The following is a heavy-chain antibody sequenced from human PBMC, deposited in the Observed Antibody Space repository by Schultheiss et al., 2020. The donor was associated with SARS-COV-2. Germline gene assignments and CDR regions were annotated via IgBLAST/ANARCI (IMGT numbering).Heavy chain of an antibody. CDR2: IYYSGNT. D-gene: IGHD3-10*01. V-gene: IGHV4-61*08. CDR3: ARVFGSWDRWFDP. J-gene: IGHJ5*02. CDR1: GGSISSADYY. Sequence: SETLSLTCTVSGGSISSADYYWSWIRQPPGTGLEWIGYIYYSGNTNYNPSLKSRVTISVDKSKNQFSLKLSSVTAADTAVYYCARVFGSWDRWFDPWGQGTLVTVSS.